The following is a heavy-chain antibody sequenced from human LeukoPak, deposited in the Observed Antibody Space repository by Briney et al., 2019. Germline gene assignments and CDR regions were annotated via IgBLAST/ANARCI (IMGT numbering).Heavy chain of an antibody. J-gene: IGHJ6*02. Sequence: SVKVSCKASGGTFSGYTISWVRQAPGQGLEWMGRIIPILGIANYAQKFQGRVTITADKSTSTAYMELSSLRSEDTAVYYCARDGRYCSSTSCYPYYGMDVWGQGTTVTVSS. CDR3: ARDGRYCSSTSCYPYYGMDV. CDR1: GGTFSGYT. D-gene: IGHD2-2*01. V-gene: IGHV1-69*04. CDR2: IIPILGIA.